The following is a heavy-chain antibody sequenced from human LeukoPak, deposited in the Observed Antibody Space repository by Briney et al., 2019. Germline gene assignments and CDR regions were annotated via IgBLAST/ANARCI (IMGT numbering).Heavy chain of an antibody. CDR2: INHSGST. V-gene: IGHV4-34*01. J-gene: IGHJ5*02. CDR1: GGSFSGYY. CDR3: ASRLRLGELST. D-gene: IGHD3-16*02. Sequence: SETLSLTXAVYGGSFSGYYWSWIRQPPGKGLEWIGEINHSGSTNYNPSLKSRVTISVDTSKNQFSLKLSSVTAADTAVYYCASRLRLGELSTWGQGTLVTVSS.